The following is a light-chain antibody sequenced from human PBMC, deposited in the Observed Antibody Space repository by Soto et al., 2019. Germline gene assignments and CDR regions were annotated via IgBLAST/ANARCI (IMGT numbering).Light chain of an antibody. CDR3: QQYYRSPDT. Sequence: DIVMTQSPVSLAVSLGERATIKCKSSQSVFYGSNNKNYLAWYQHKPGQPPKLLIYWASTRYSGVPDRFSGSGSGTDFTLTINNLQAEDVAVYYCQQYYRSPDTFGQGTKLEIK. J-gene: IGKJ2*01. CDR2: WAS. V-gene: IGKV4-1*01. CDR1: QSVFYGSNNKNY.